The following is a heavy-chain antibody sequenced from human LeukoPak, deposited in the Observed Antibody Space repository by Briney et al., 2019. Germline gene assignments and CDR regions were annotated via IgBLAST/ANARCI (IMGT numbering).Heavy chain of an antibody. CDR3: SRTFDY. Sequence: GGSLRLSCAASGFTFSSYWMHWVRHSPGKGLVWVSGINSDGSSTSYADSVKGRFTISRDNAKNTVYLQMNSLRAEDTAVYATSRTFDYWGQGTLVTVSS. CDR1: GFTFSSYW. CDR2: INSDGSST. J-gene: IGHJ4*02. D-gene: IGHD1-1*01. V-gene: IGHV3-74*01.